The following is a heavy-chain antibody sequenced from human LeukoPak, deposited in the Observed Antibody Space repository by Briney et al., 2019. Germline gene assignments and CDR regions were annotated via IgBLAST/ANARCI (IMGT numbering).Heavy chain of an antibody. CDR3: ARPRTGGLDY. CDR2: ISSSSSTI. Sequence: GGSLRLSCAASGFTFSSYSMNWVRQAPGKGLEWVSYISSSSSTIYYADSVKGRFTISRDNVKNSLYLQMNSLRAEDTAVYYCARPRTGGLDYWGQGTLVTVSS. J-gene: IGHJ4*02. CDR1: GFTFSSYS. V-gene: IGHV3-48*01. D-gene: IGHD3/OR15-3a*01.